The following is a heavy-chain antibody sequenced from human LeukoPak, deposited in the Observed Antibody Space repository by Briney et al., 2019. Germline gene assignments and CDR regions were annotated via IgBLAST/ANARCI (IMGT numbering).Heavy chain of an antibody. CDR1: GDSISDYY. J-gene: IGHJ4*02. CDR2: FYTSESI. CDR3: ARDGDYYDSSGSFDS. V-gene: IGHV4-4*07. Sequence: SETLSLTCTVSGDSISDYYWSWIRQPAGKGLEWIGRFYTSESIDYNPSLKSRVIMSVDTSKNQFSLKLYSVTAADTAVYYCARDGDYYDSSGSFDSWGQGTLVTVSS. D-gene: IGHD3-22*01.